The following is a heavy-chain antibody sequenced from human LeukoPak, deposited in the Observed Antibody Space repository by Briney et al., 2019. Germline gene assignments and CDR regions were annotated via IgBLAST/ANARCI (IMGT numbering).Heavy chain of an antibody. CDR1: GFTFSSYW. D-gene: IGHD6-6*01. Sequence: GGSLRLSCAASGFTFSSYWMSWVRQAPGKGLEWVANIKQDGSEKYYVDSEKGRFTISRDNAKNSLYLQMNSLRAEDTAVYYCARGPLGQLVRYYYYMDVWGKGTTVTVSS. V-gene: IGHV3-7*01. CDR3: ARGPLGQLVRYYYYMDV. J-gene: IGHJ6*03. CDR2: IKQDGSEK.